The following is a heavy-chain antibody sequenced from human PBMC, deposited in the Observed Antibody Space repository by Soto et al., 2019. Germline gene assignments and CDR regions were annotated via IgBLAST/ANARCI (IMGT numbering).Heavy chain of an antibody. D-gene: IGHD5-12*01. CDR3: ARAPLRYGGYVGY. CDR1: GYTFTSYG. V-gene: IGHV1-18*01. CDR2: ISAYNGNT. J-gene: IGHJ4*02. Sequence: QVQLVQSGAEVKKPGASVKVSCKASGYTFTSYGISWVRQAPGQGLEGRGWISAYNGNTNYAQKLQGRVTRTTDKATSTAYMERRSLRSDDTAVYYGARAPLRYGGYVGYWGQGTRVTVSA.